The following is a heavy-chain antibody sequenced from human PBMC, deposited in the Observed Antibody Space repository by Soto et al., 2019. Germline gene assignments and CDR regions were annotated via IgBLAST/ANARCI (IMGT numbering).Heavy chain of an antibody. Sequence: VQLLESGGGLVQPGGSLRLSCAASGFTFSSYAMGWVRQAPGTGLAWVSVIDGSGGDTSFADSVKGRFTISRDNAKNTLYLHMSSLRDEDTARYYCVKEMVAAAYVETSPFDFWGQGTLVTVSS. CDR1: GFTFSSYA. CDR3: VKEMVAAAYVETSPFDF. V-gene: IGHV3-23*01. CDR2: IDGSGGDT. J-gene: IGHJ4*02. D-gene: IGHD2-15*01.